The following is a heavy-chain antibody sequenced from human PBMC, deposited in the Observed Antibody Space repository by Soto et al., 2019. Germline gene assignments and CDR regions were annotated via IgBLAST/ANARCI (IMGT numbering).Heavy chain of an antibody. CDR2: ISSSSSYI. V-gene: IGHV3-21*01. D-gene: IGHD3-10*01. Sequence: GGSLRLSCAASGFTFSSYSMNWVRQAPGKGLEWVSSISSSSSYIYYADSVKGRFTISRDNAKNSLYLQMNSLRAEDTAVYYCARDRKYYYGSGIKNPWGQGTLVTVSS. CDR1: GFTFSSYS. J-gene: IGHJ5*02. CDR3: ARDRKYYYGSGIKNP.